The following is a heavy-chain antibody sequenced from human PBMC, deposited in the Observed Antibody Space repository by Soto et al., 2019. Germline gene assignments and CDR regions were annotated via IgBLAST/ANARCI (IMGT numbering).Heavy chain of an antibody. Sequence: PGGSLRLSCAASGVRFSDYYMSWIRQAPGKGLEWISYIDSSSGYTNYADSVKGRFTISRDNAKNSLYLQVSSLRAEDTAIYYCARDLRRNSGSYFDYWGQGTPVTVSS. CDR2: IDSSSGYT. V-gene: IGHV3-11*05. J-gene: IGHJ4*02. CDR1: GVRFSDYY. D-gene: IGHD1-26*01. CDR3: ARDLRRNSGSYFDY.